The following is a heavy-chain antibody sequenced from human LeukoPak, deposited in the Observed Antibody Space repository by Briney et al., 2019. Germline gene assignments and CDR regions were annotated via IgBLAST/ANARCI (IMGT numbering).Heavy chain of an antibody. CDR2: LYYSGST. D-gene: IGHD6-19*01. CDR1: GGSISSGSYY. CDR3: AREELSGWSGYFQH. Sequence: PSETLSLTCTVSGGSISSGSYYWGWIRQPPGKGLEWIGSLYYSGSTYYNPSLKSRVTISVDTSKNQFSLKLSSVTAADTAVYYCAREELSGWSGYFQHWGQGTLVTVSS. J-gene: IGHJ1*01. V-gene: IGHV4-39*02.